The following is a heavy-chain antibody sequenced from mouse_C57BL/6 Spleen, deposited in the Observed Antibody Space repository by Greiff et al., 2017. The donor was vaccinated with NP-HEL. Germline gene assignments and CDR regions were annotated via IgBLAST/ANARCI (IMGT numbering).Heavy chain of an antibody. CDR1: GYTFTSYW. CDR3: ANRNYYGRYFDV. D-gene: IGHD1-1*01. V-gene: IGHV1-69*01. Sequence: QVQLQQPGAELVMPGASVKLSCKASGYTFTSYWMHWVKQRPGQGLEWIGEIDPSDSYTNYNQKFKGKSTLTVDKSSSTAYMQLSSLTSEDSAVYYCANRNYYGRYFDVWGTGTTVTVSS. J-gene: IGHJ1*03. CDR2: IDPSDSYT.